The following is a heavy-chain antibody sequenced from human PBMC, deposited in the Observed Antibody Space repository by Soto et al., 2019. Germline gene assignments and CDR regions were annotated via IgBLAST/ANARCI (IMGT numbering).Heavy chain of an antibody. J-gene: IGHJ3*02. CDR3: AKDCRYESRPDAFDI. V-gene: IGHV3-9*01. D-gene: IGHD3-22*01. CDR2: ISWNSSSI. CDR1: GFIFDDYA. Sequence: GGSLRLSCAASGFIFDDYAMHWVRQAPGKGLEWVSGISWNSSSIAYADSVKGRFTISRDNAKKSLYLQMNSLRVEDTALYYCAKDCRYESRPDAFDIWGQGTMVTVSS.